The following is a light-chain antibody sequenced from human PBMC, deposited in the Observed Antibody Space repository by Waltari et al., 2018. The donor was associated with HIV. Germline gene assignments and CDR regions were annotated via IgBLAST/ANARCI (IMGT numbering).Light chain of an antibody. Sequence: STGDRVTITCRASQDISTFLTWYQQKPGKAPKVLIYAASTLQSGVPSRFNGSGSGTDFTLTISYLQSEDFATYYCQHYYSYPPWTFGQGTKVDIK. V-gene: IGKV1-8*01. CDR1: QDISTF. CDR3: QHYYSYPPWT. J-gene: IGKJ1*01. CDR2: AAS.